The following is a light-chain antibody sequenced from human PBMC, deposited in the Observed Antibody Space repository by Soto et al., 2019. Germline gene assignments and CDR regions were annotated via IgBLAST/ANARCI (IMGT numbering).Light chain of an antibody. Sequence: QSALTQPASVSGSPGQSITISCTGTSSDVGGYNYVSWYQQHPDKAPKLMIYDVTNRPSGLSNRFSGSKSGNTASLTISGLQAEDEADYYCSSFTSSNTVVFGGGTKVIVL. V-gene: IGLV2-14*03. J-gene: IGLJ3*02. CDR1: SSDVGGYNY. CDR2: DVT. CDR3: SSFTSSNTVV.